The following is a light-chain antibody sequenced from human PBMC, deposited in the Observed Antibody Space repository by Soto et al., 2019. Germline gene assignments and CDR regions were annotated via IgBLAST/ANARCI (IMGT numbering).Light chain of an antibody. J-gene: IGLJ1*01. CDR3: SSYTSSSTPYV. CDR1: PSDVGGYIS. Sequence: QSALTQPPSASGSPGQSVTISCPGTPSDVGGYISVSWYQQHPGKAPKLIIYEVNKRPSGVPDRFSGSKSGNTASLTISGLQAEDEADYYCSSYTSSSTPYVFGTGTKVTVL. V-gene: IGLV2-8*01. CDR2: EVN.